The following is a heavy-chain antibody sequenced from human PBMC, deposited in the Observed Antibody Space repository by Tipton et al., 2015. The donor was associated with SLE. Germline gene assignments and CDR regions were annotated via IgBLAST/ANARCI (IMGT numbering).Heavy chain of an antibody. D-gene: IGHD6-19*01. V-gene: IGHV4-59*11. CDR1: GVSIRRHY. CDR3: ARPYRSGWNGVFHI. Sequence: TLSLTCTVSGVSIRRHYWSWIRLSPGKGLEWIVYTYNNDRTKYNPSLESRVTVSVDTSKNLLSLKLSSVTAADTAVYFCARPYRSGWNGVFHIWGQGTMVTVSS. J-gene: IGHJ3*02. CDR2: TYNNDRT.